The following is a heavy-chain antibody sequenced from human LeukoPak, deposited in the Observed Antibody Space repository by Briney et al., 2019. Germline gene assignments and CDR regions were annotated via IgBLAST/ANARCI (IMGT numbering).Heavy chain of an antibody. J-gene: IGHJ5*02. D-gene: IGHD6-13*01. CDR1: GFTFDDYA. V-gene: IGHV4-59*08. CDR3: ARHGRLTAAAHNWFDP. Sequence: LRLSCAASGFTFDDYAMHWVRQPPGKGLEWIGYIYYSGSTNYSPSLKNRVTMSVDTSKNRFSLRLSSVTAADTAVYYCARHGRLTAAAHNWFDPWGQGTLVTVSS. CDR2: IYYSGST.